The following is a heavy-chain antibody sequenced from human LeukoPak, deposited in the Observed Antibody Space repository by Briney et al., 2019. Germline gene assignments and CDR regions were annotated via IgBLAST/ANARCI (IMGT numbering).Heavy chain of an antibody. Sequence: PGGSLRLSCAASGFTSSSYSMNWVRQAPGKGLEWVSYISSSSSTIYYADSVKGRFTISRDNAKNSLYLQMNSLRDEDTAVYYCARDARGSGSYYPLKYWGQGTLVTVSS. J-gene: IGHJ4*02. CDR1: GFTSSSYS. CDR2: ISSSSSTI. D-gene: IGHD3-10*01. V-gene: IGHV3-48*02. CDR3: ARDARGSGSYYPLKY.